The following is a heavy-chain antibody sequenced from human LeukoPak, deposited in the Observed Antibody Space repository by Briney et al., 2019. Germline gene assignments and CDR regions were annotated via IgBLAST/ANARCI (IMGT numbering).Heavy chain of an antibody. CDR3: ARDRHRAQETMIVVAIGDL. Sequence: GRSLRLSCAASGFTFSSYAMHWVRQAPGKGLEWVAVISYDGSNKYYADSVKGRFTISRDNSKNTLYLQMNSLRAEDTAVYYCARDRHRAQETMIVVAIGDLWGQGTLVTVSS. D-gene: IGHD3-22*01. CDR2: ISYDGSNK. V-gene: IGHV3-30-3*01. CDR1: GFTFSSYA. J-gene: IGHJ5*02.